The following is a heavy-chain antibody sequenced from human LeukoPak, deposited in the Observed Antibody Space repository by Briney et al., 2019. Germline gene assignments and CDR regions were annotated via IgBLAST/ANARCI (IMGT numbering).Heavy chain of an antibody. CDR1: GGSISSSSYY. V-gene: IGHV4-39*07. CDR2: IYRSGNT. Sequence: SETLSLTCTVSGGSISSSSYYWGWIRQPPGKGLEWIGSIYRSGNTYHNPSLKSRVTISIDTSKNQFSLNLSSVTAAETAVYYCARGYCSSISCQPLDYWGQGTLVTVSS. D-gene: IGHD2-2*01. J-gene: IGHJ4*02. CDR3: ARGYCSSISCQPLDY.